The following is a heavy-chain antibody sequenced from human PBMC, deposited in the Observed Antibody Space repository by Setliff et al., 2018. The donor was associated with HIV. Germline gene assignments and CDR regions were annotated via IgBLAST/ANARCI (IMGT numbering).Heavy chain of an antibody. J-gene: IGHJ4*02. CDR1: GFSLSTNGVG. CDR2: IYWDADK. V-gene: IGHV2-5*02. D-gene: IGHD6-19*01. Sequence: SGPTLVNPTQPLTLTCTFSGFSLSTNGVGVGWIRQPPGKALEWIALIYWDADKRYSPSLKNRLTITKDTSKNQVLLTMTNMDPLDTATYYCAHNHLAVAGSHYFDYWGQGTLVTVSS. CDR3: AHNHLAVAGSHYFDY.